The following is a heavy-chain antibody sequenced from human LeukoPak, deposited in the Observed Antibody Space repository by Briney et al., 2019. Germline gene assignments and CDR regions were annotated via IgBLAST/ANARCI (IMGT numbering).Heavy chain of an antibody. D-gene: IGHD3-22*01. V-gene: IGHV5-51*01. J-gene: IGHJ4*02. CDR3: ARHGPMYYYDSSGYCDY. CDR1: GYSFTSYW. Sequence: PGESLKISCKGSGYSFTSYWIGWVRQMPGKGLEWMGIIYPGDSDTRYSPPLQGQVTISADKSISTAYLQWSSLKASDTAMYYCARHGPMYYYDSSGYCDYWGQGTLVTVSS. CDR2: IYPGDSDT.